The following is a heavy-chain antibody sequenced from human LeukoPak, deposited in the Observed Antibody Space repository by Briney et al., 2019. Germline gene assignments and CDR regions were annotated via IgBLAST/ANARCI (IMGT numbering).Heavy chain of an antibody. CDR1: GFTFSSYA. V-gene: IGHV3-23*01. Sequence: GGSLRLSCAVSGFTFSSYAMSWVRQAPGQGLEWVSVISDSGDYTSYADSVRGRFTISRDNSRNTLYLQMISLSPEDTAVYYCAKDTSIGKYCTNGVCSPFDYWGQGTLVTVSS. D-gene: IGHD2-8*01. J-gene: IGHJ4*02. CDR2: ISDSGDYT. CDR3: AKDTSIGKYCTNGVCSPFDY.